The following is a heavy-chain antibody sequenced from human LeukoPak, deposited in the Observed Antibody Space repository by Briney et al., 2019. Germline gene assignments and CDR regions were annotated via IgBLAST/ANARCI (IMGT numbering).Heavy chain of an antibody. CDR2: IYYSGST. CDR3: ARGGATLYYYFDY. Sequence: SETLSLTCTVSGYSISSGYYWGWIRQPPGKGLEWIGSIYYSGSTYYNPSLKSRVTISVDTSKNQFSLKLSSVTAADTAVYYCARGGATLYYYFDYWGQGTLVTVSS. V-gene: IGHV4-38-2*02. J-gene: IGHJ4*02. CDR1: GYSISSGYY. D-gene: IGHD1-26*01.